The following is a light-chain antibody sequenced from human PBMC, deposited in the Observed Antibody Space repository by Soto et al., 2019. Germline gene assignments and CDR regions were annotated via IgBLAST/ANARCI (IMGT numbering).Light chain of an antibody. J-gene: IGLJ2*01. CDR1: NSDVGGYNY. CDR3: SSYTSSSALNVV. V-gene: IGLV2-14*01. Sequence: SALTQPASVSGSPGQSITISCTGTNSDVGGYNYVSWYQQYPGKAPKLMIYDVSNRPSGVSNRFSGSKSGNTASLTISGLQAEDEADYYCSSYTSSSALNVVFGGGTKLTVL. CDR2: DVS.